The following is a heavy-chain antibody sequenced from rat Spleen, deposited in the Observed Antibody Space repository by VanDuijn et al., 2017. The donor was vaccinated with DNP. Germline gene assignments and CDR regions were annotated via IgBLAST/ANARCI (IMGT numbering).Heavy chain of an antibody. Sequence: EVQLVESGGGLVQPGRSLNLSCAASGFTFSDYYMAWVRQAPKKGLEWVTTIHSDGSSTYYRDSVRGRFTISRDNAKSTLYLQMDSLRSEDTATYYCARHGRVTTVATYWYFDFWGPGTMVTVSS. V-gene: IGHV5-7*01. CDR3: ARHGRVTTVATYWYFDF. D-gene: IGHD1-3*01. CDR2: IHSDGSST. J-gene: IGHJ1*01. CDR1: GFTFSDYY.